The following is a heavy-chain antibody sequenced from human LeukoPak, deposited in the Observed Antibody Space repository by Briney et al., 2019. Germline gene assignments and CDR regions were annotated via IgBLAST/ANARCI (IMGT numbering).Heavy chain of an antibody. CDR3: ARHGPRYSSSWPFDY. CDR1: GGSISSGDYY. D-gene: IGHD6-13*01. J-gene: IGHJ4*02. CDR2: IYYSGST. V-gene: IGHV4-30-4*01. Sequence: SETLSLTCTVSGGSISSGDYYWSWIRQPPGKGLEWIGYIYYSGSTYYNPSLKSRVTISVDTSKNQFSLKLSSVTAADTAVYYCARHGPRYSSSWPFDYWGQGTLVTVSS.